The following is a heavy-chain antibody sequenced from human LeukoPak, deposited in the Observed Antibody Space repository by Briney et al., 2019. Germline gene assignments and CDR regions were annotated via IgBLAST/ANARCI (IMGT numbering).Heavy chain of an antibody. CDR3: ARIGAGSSRDY. CDR1: GFTFSNFA. J-gene: IGHJ4*02. D-gene: IGHD6-13*01. Sequence: GGSLRLSCAASGFTFSNFAMTWVRQAPGKGLEWDSSIVGSSSTYYADSLKGRFTISRDNAKSSLYLQMKSLRAEDTAVYYCARIGAGSSRDYWGQGTLVTVSS. V-gene: IGHV3-21*01. CDR2: IVGSSST.